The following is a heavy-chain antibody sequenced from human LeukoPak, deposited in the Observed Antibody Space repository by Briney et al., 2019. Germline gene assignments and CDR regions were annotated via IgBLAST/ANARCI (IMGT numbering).Heavy chain of an antibody. CDR2: IYYSGST. Sequence: PSETLSLTCTVSGGSISSYYWSWIRQPPGKGLEWTGYIYYSGSTNYNPSLKSRVTISVDTSKNQFSLKLSSVTAADTAVYYCARGRSVGAILYYGMDVWGQGTTVTVSS. D-gene: IGHD1-26*01. V-gene: IGHV4-59*01. CDR1: GGSISSYY. CDR3: ARGRSVGAILYYGMDV. J-gene: IGHJ6*02.